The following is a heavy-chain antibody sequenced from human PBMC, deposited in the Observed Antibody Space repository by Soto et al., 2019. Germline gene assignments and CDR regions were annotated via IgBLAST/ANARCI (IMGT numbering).Heavy chain of an antibody. V-gene: IGHV1-3*01. CDR2: INAGNGNT. CDR3: ARESYDFLSGYYYYYYYMDV. Sequence: ASVKVSCKASGYTFTSYAMHWVRQAPGQRLEWMGWINAGNGNTKYSQKFQGRVTITRDTSASTAYMELSSLRSEDTAVYYCARESYDFLSGYYYYYYYMDVWGKGTTVTVSS. CDR1: GYTFTSYA. D-gene: IGHD3-3*01. J-gene: IGHJ6*03.